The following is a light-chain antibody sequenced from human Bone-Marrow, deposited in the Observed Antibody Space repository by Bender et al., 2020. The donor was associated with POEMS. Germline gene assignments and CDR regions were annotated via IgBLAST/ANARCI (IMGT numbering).Light chain of an antibody. J-gene: IGLJ1*01. CDR2: DDT. V-gene: IGLV3-21*02. Sequence: SYVLTQAPSVSVDPGQTARITCAGDNIGRKSVQWYQQRPGQAPVLVVFDDTDRRSGIPERFSGSNSGNTATLTIASVDAGDEADYYCQAWHSSGDPPGVFGTGTKVTVL. CDR1: NIGRKS. CDR3: QAWHSSGDPPGV.